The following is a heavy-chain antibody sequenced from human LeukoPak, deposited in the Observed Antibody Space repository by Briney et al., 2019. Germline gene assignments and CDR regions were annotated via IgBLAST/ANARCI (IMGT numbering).Heavy chain of an antibody. J-gene: IGHJ6*02. CDR2: INYSGSS. D-gene: IGHD3/OR15-3a*01. Sequence: SETVSLTCTVSGGSMSSYYWSWIRQPPGKGLEWIGFINYSGSSNYNPSLKSRVTMSVDTSKDQFSLEMSSATAADTAVYYCARFGLWTALGGMDVWGQGTTVTVSS. V-gene: IGHV4-59*08. CDR1: GGSMSSYY. CDR3: ARFGLWTALGGMDV.